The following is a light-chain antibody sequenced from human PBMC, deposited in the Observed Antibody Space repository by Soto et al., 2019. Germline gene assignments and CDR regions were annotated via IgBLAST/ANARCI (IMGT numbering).Light chain of an antibody. CDR1: QSVSSSY. CDR2: GAS. V-gene: IGKV3-20*01. Sequence: EIVLTQSPGTLSLSPGERATLSCRASQSVSSSYLAWYQQKPGQAPRLVIYGASSRATGIPDRFSGRGSGTDFTLTISRLEPEDFAVYYCQQYGSSPVTFGQGTKVEIK. J-gene: IGKJ1*01. CDR3: QQYGSSPVT.